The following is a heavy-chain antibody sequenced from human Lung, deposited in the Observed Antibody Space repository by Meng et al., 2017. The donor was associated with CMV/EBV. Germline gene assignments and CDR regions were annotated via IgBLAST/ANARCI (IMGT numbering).Heavy chain of an antibody. CDR2: INPSSGGT. J-gene: IGHJ6*02. Sequence: ASVKVSCKASGYTFTAYYMHWVRQAPGQGLEWMGWINPSSGGTIYAQNFQGRVTMTTDTSNSTAYMEVSRLTSDDTAVYYCARERLLREPPYYGMDVWGQGXTVTVSS. V-gene: IGHV1-2*02. CDR1: GYTFTAYY. CDR3: ARERLLREPPYYGMDV. D-gene: IGHD3-10*01.